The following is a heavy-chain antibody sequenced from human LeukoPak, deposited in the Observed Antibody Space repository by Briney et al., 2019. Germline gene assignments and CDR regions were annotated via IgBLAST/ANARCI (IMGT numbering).Heavy chain of an antibody. CDR3: ARDRAEHLLLSLGTPDYYMDV. D-gene: IGHD3-10*01. CDR2: INPHSGAT. J-gene: IGHJ6*03. V-gene: IGHV1-2*02. CDR1: GDTFTGYY. Sequence: ASVKVSCKASGDTFTGYYMRWVRRAPGQGLEWMGWINPHSGATHYAERFQGRVTVTRVTSMSPAYLELSWLRSDDTAMFYCARDRAEHLLLSLGTPDYYMDVWGKGTTVTVS.